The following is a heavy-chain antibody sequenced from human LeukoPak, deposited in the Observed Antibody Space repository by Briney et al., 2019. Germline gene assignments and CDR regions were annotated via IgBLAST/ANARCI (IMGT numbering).Heavy chain of an antibody. CDR2: LRSDTNSE. CDR3: ARGLRQAGLAPLEF. D-gene: IGHD3-10*01. CDR1: GFSVSLYG. V-gene: IGHV3-30*02. J-gene: IGHJ4*02. Sequence: GESLRLSCAASGFSVSLYGMHWVRQGPGKGLEWVAFLRSDTNSEHYAVSVKGRFAISRDTSKDTLNLQMRSLRVEDTALYYCARGLRQAGLAPLEFWGQGTQVIVSS.